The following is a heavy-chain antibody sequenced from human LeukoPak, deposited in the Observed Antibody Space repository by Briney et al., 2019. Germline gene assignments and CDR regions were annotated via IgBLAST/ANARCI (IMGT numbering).Heavy chain of an antibody. Sequence: SETLSLTCTVSGGSISSYYWSWIRQPPGKGLEWIGYIYYSGSTNYNPSLKSRVTISVDTSKNQFSLKLSSVTAADTAVYYCASSKKYYYGSGTLGAFDIWGQGTMVTVSS. CDR1: GGSISSYY. CDR2: IYYSGST. J-gene: IGHJ3*02. V-gene: IGHV4-59*08. D-gene: IGHD3-10*01. CDR3: ASSKKYYYGSGTLGAFDI.